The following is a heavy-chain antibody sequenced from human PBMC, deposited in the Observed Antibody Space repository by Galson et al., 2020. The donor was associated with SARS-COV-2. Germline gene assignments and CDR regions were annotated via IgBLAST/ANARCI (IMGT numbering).Heavy chain of an antibody. CDR1: GFSFYDYA. Sequence: GGSLRLSCVGSGFSFYDYALHWVRLAPGKGLEWVSGITWNSNNIGYADSVKGRFTISRDNAKKSLYLQMNSLRAEDTALYYCAKGPDCTAGNCYLYYFDYWGQGTLVTVSS. V-gene: IGHV3-9*01. CDR2: ITWNSNNI. D-gene: IGHD2-15*01. J-gene: IGHJ4*02. CDR3: AKGPDCTAGNCYLYYFDY.